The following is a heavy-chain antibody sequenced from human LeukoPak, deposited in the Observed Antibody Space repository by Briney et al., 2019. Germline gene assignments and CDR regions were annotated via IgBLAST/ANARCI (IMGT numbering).Heavy chain of an antibody. CDR2: ISYDGTTK. V-gene: IGHV3-30-3*01. J-gene: IGHJ4*02. CDR1: GFTFNTFA. Sequence: GGSLRLSCAVSGFTFNTFAVHWFRQPPVKGLEWVAGISYDGTTKHYADSVKGRFTISRDNTKNSLYLQMVSLRAEDTAVYYCARPPNYYDSSPFDYWGQGTLVTVSS. D-gene: IGHD3-22*01. CDR3: ARPPNYYDSSPFDY.